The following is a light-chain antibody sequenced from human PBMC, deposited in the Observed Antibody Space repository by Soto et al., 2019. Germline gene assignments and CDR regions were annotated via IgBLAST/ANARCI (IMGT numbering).Light chain of an antibody. CDR1: SGHSSYA. CDR2: FNSDGSH. Sequence: QPVLTQSPSASASLGASVKLTCTLSSGHSSYAIAWHQQQPEKGPRYLMKFNSDGSHSKGDGIPDRFSGSSSGAERYLTISWLQSEDEADYYCQTWDSGIWVFGGGTKLTVL. V-gene: IGLV4-69*01. CDR3: QTWDSGIWV. J-gene: IGLJ3*02.